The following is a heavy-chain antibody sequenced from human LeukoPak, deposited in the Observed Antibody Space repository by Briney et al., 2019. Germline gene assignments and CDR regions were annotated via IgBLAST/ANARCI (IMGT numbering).Heavy chain of an antibody. CDR3: ARLYGSGSYCLDY. Sequence: SETLSLTCTVSGGSIRSSSYYWGWIRQPPGKGLEWIGTIYYYGSTYYNPSLKSRVTISLDTSKNQFSLKLRSVTAADTAVYYCARLYGSGSYCLDYWGQGTLVTVSS. CDR1: GGSIRSSSYY. V-gene: IGHV4-39*01. J-gene: IGHJ4*02. CDR2: IYYYGST. D-gene: IGHD3-10*01.